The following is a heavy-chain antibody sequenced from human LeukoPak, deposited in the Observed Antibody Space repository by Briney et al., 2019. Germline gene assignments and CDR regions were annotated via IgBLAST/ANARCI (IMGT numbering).Heavy chain of an antibody. D-gene: IGHD3-10*01. Sequence: PSGTLSLTCDVSGGSMSSSNWWSWVRQPPGKGLEWIGEIYHSGSTNYNPSLKSRVTISVDKSKNQFSLKLSSVTAADTAVYYCARDWYYYGSGSPNWFDPWGQGTLVTVSS. CDR2: IYHSGST. J-gene: IGHJ5*02. V-gene: IGHV4-4*02. CDR3: ARDWYYYGSGSPNWFDP. CDR1: GGSMSSSNW.